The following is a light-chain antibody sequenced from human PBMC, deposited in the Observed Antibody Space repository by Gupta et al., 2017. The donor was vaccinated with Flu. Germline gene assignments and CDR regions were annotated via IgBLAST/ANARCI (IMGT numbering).Light chain of an antibody. CDR1: QSIASY. CDR3: QQSDNAPQT. V-gene: IGKV1-39*01. J-gene: IGKJ2*01. CDR2: AAS. Sequence: DIQMTQSPSSLSASVGDTVTVTCRASQSIASYLNWYQQKPGKAPKLLIFAASTLQSGVPARFSGSGAWTDFTLTISSLQPEDFATYYCQQSDNAPQTFGQGTKLEIK.